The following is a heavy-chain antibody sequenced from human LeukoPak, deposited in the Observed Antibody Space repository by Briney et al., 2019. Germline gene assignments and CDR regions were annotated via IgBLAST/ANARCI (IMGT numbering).Heavy chain of an antibody. Sequence: GGFLRLSCAASGFTFSSYAMSWVRQAPGKGLEWVSAISGSGGSTYYADSVKGRFTISRDNSKNTLYLQMNSLRAEDTAVYYCAKEGYDFWSGYYRLFDYWGQGTLVTVSS. CDR1: GFTFSSYA. J-gene: IGHJ4*02. D-gene: IGHD3-3*01. V-gene: IGHV3-23*01. CDR3: AKEGYDFWSGYYRLFDY. CDR2: ISGSGGST.